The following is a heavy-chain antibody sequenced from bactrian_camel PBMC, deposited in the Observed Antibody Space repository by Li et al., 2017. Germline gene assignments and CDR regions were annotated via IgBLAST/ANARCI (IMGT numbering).Heavy chain of an antibody. J-gene: IGHJ4*01. V-gene: IGHV3S40*01. CDR1: YTRRPNY. CDR2: IYTGGGDG. Sequence: DVQLVESGGGSVQAGGSLRLSCSYTRRPNYVTWFRQGPGNGREGVAGIYTGGGDGYYADAVKGRFTISHDNAKNSVYLQMNSLKLEDTAMYYCAADFGPYCSGSYLARRANLEGQGTQVTVS. D-gene: IGHD2*01.